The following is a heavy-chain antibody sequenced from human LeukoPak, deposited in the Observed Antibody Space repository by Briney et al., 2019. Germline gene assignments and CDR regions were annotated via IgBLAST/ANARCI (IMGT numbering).Heavy chain of an antibody. D-gene: IGHD6-13*01. V-gene: IGHV4-4*07. Sequence: PSETLSLTCTVSGGSISSYFWIWIRQPAGKGLEWMGRIYSTGSTNYNPSLKSRVTMSVGTSKNQFSLRLRSVTAADTAVYYCARQIASAGTAGFDFWGQGALVTVSS. CDR2: IYSTGST. CDR3: ARQIASAGTAGFDF. CDR1: GGSISSYF. J-gene: IGHJ4*02.